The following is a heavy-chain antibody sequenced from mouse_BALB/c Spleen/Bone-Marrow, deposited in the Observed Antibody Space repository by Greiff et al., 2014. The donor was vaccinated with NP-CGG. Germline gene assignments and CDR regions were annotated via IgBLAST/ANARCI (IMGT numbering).Heavy chain of an antibody. J-gene: IGHJ4*01. D-gene: IGHD1-1*01. CDR2: IWAGGST. Sequence: VHLVESGPGLVAPSQSLSITCTVSGFSLTSYGVHWVRQPPGKVLEWLGVIWAGGSTNYNSALMSRLNISKDNSKSQVFLKMNSLQTDDTAMYDCARGSYYEGAMDYWGQGTSVTVSA. CDR1: GFSLTSYG. CDR3: ARGSYYEGAMDY. V-gene: IGHV2-9*02.